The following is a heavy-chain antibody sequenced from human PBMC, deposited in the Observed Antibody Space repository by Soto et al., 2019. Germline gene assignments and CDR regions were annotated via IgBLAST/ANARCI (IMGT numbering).Heavy chain of an antibody. CDR1: GYTFTGYY. CDR3: AGGTYSGYGAEIE. J-gene: IGHJ4*02. D-gene: IGHD5-12*01. Sequence: QVQLVQSGAEVKKPGASVKVSCKASGYTFTGYYMHWVRQAPGQGLEWMGWINPNSGGTNYAQKFQGRVTMTRYTSISTTHMELSRMRSDDTAVYYCAGGTYSGYGAEIEWGQGTLVTVSS. CDR2: INPNSGGT. V-gene: IGHV1-2*02.